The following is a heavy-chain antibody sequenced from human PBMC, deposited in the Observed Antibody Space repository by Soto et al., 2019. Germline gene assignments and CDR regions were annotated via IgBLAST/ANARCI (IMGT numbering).Heavy chain of an antibody. V-gene: IGHV4-34*01. CDR2: INHSGST. CDR3: ARGVITXVRGVIITYYYYYGMDV. D-gene: IGHD3-10*01. Sequence: SETLSLTCAVYGGSFSCYYWSWIRQPPGKGLEWIGEINHSGSTNYNPSLKSRVTISVDTSKNQFSLKLSSVTAADTAVYYCARGVITXVRGVIITYYYYYGMDVWGLGTTVTVSS. J-gene: IGHJ6*02. CDR1: GGSFSCYY.